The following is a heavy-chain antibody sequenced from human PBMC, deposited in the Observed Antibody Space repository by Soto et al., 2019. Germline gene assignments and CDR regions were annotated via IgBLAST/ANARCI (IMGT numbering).Heavy chain of an antibody. V-gene: IGHV1-18*01. D-gene: IGHD3-16*02. J-gene: IGHJ5*02. CDR3: ARDRRDYVWGSYRHSGSYYSFRWFEP. Sequence: QVQLVQSGAEVQKPGASVKVSCKASGYTFTSYGISWVRQAPGQGLEWMGWISAYNGNTNYAQKLQGRVTMTTDTSTSTAYMELRSLRSDDTAVYYCARDRRDYVWGSYRHSGSYYSFRWFEPWGQGTLVTVSS. CDR1: GYTFTSYG. CDR2: ISAYNGNT.